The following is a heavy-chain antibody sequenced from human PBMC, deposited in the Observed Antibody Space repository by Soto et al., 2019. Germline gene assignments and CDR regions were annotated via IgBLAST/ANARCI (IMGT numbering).Heavy chain of an antibody. V-gene: IGHV4-4*03. CDR1: GGSISSSNW. CDR2: VYHSGST. CDR3: ARPGVYGDPNDAFDI. J-gene: IGHJ3*02. Sequence: LRRTLSLTCAVSGGSISSSNWWSWVRQPPGKGLEWIGEVYHSGSTNYNPSLKSRVTISVDKSKNQFSLKLSSVTAADTAVYYCARPGVYGDPNDAFDIWGQGTMVTVSS. D-gene: IGHD4-17*01.